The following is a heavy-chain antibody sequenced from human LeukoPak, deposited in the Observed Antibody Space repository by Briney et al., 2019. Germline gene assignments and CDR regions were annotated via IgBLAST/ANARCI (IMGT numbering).Heavy chain of an antibody. CDR1: GFTFSSYE. D-gene: IGHD2-8*01. J-gene: IGHJ4*02. CDR3: ARGPVYASDY. Sequence: GGSLRLSCAASGFTFSSYEMTWVRQAPGKGLEWVSYITSSGSTMYYADSVKGRFTISRDNPKNSLYLQMNSLRAEDTAVYYCARGPVYASDYWGQGTLVTVSS. V-gene: IGHV3-48*03. CDR2: ITSSGSTM.